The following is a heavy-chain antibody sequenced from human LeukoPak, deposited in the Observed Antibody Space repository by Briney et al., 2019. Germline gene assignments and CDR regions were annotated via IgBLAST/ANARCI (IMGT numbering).Heavy chain of an antibody. D-gene: IGHD6-6*01. J-gene: IGHJ6*03. CDR1: GFTVSSNY. CDR3: AREAYSSSHYYYYYMDV. CDR2: IYSGGST. V-gene: IGHV3-66*01. Sequence: GGSLRLSCAASGFTVSSNYMSWVRQAPGKGLEWVSVIYSGGSTYYADSVKGRFTISRDNSKNTLYLQMNSLRAEDTAVYYCAREAYSSSHYYYYYMDVWGKGTTVTVSS.